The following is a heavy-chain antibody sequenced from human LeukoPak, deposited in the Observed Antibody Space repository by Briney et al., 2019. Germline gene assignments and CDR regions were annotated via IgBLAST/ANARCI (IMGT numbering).Heavy chain of an antibody. Sequence: GGSLRFSCAASGFPFSSYWMSWVRQAPGKGLEWVANIKSEGTDKYSVDSVKGRFTISRDNAKNSLFLQMNSLRVEDTAVFYCARLRVGNSGCYYFDYWGQGTLVTVSS. CDR1: GFPFSSYW. J-gene: IGHJ4*02. CDR3: ARLRVGNSGCYYFDY. D-gene: IGHD5-12*01. V-gene: IGHV3-7*01. CDR2: IKSEGTDK.